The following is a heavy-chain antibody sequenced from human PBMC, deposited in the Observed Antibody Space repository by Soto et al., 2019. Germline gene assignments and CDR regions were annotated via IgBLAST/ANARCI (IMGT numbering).Heavy chain of an antibody. V-gene: IGHV1-69*06. Sequence: QVQLVQSGAQVKKPASSVQVSCKASGGTFSSYAISWVRQAPGQGLERMGGIIPIFGTANYAQKFQGRVTITADKSTSTAYMELSRLRSEDTSVYYCASDYYYDSSGYGAFDYWGQGTLVTVSS. D-gene: IGHD3-22*01. CDR2: IIPIFGTA. CDR1: GGTFSSYA. CDR3: ASDYYYDSSGYGAFDY. J-gene: IGHJ4*02.